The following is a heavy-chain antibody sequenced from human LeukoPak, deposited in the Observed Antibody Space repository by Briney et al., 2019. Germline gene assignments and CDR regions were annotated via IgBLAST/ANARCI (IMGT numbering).Heavy chain of an antibody. CDR2: MNPNSGNT. V-gene: IGHV1-8*03. CDR1: GYTFTSYD. J-gene: IGHJ6*03. Sequence: ASVKVSCKASGYTFTSYDINWVRQATGQGLEWMGWMNPNSGNTGYAQKFQGRVTITRNTSISTAYMELSSLRSEDTAVYYCARGHEVYYYMDVWGKGTTVTVSS. CDR3: ARGHEVYYYMDV.